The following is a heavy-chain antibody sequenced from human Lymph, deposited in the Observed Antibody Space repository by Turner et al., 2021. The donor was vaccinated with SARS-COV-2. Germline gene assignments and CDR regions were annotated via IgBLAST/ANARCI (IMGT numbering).Heavy chain of an antibody. CDR2: ISGSVCST. D-gene: IGHD5-12*01. V-gene: IGHV3-23*01. J-gene: IGHJ4*02. Sequence: EVQVLESGGGVLEPGGFLRFSRSAAGVTFSSYVMSWVHQAPGKVREWVSAISGSVCSTYYADSVKCRFTIARDYSNDTLYLQIHSLRAENTAVSYCSKGVAGGWLQPNSFDYWGQGTLVTVSS. CDR3: SKGVAGGWLQPNSFDY. CDR1: GVTFSSYV.